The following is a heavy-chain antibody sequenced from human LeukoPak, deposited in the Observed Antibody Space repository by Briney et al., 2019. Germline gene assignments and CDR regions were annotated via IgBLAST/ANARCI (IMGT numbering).Heavy chain of an antibody. J-gene: IGHJ2*01. Sequence: GGSLRLSCAASGFTFSSYSMNWVRQAPGKGLEWVSSISSSSSCIYYADSVKGRFTISRDNAKNSLYLQMNSLRAEDTAVYYCARDDYGDYGWYFDLWGRGTLVTVSS. D-gene: IGHD4-17*01. CDR2: ISSSSSCI. V-gene: IGHV3-21*01. CDR1: GFTFSSYS. CDR3: ARDDYGDYGWYFDL.